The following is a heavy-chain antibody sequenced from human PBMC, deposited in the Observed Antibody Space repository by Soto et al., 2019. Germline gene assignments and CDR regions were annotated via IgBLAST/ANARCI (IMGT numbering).Heavy chain of an antibody. CDR1: GFTLSDYA. CDR3: AQDYCIGDDCYFPFHY. Sequence: GGSLRLSCAASGFTLSDYAMHWVRQFPGGGLEWVAVIWYDGNHKYNEDSGKGRVTISRDKSTNTLYLQMNSLRAEDTAVYYCAQDYCIGDDCYFPFHYWGQGTLVTVSS. J-gene: IGHJ4*02. V-gene: IGHV3-33*03. D-gene: IGHD2-21*02. CDR2: IWYDGNHK.